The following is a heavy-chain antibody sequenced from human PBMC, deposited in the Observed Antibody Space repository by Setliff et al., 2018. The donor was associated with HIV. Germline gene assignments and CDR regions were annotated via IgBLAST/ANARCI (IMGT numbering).Heavy chain of an antibody. D-gene: IGHD5-18*01. V-gene: IGHV4-4*08. CDR1: GGSISGYY. Sequence: SETLSLTCTVSGGSISGYYWSWIRQPPGKGLEWIGYIYTSGSTNYNPSLKSRVTISVDTSKNQFSLKLSSVTAADTAVYYCARPKRRGYSYGLPDYWGQGTLVTVSS. J-gene: IGHJ4*02. CDR3: ARPKRRGYSYGLPDY. CDR2: IYTSGST.